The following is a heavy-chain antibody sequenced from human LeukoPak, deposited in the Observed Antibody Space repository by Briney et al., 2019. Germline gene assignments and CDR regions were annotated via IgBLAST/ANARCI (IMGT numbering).Heavy chain of an antibody. V-gene: IGHV3-7*01. CDR2: INPDGNKK. Sequence: GGSLRLSCAVSGLTFSSSWMDWVRQAPGKGLEWVASINPDGNKKYSADPVKGRFTISRDNAENSLYLQMNSLRVDDTAFYYCARDLAYSRLDYWGQGMLVTVSS. CDR1: GLTFSSSW. CDR3: ARDLAYSRLDY. J-gene: IGHJ4*02. D-gene: IGHD5-18*01.